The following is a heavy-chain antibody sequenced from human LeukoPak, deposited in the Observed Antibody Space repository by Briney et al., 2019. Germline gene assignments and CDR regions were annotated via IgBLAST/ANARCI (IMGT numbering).Heavy chain of an antibody. CDR3: ASGSGSGYYYFVY. CDR1: GFTFDDYG. CDR2: INRNGGST. D-gene: IGHD3-22*01. V-gene: IGHV3-20*04. J-gene: IGHJ4*02. Sequence: GGSLRLSCAASGFTFDDYGMSWVRHVPGKGLEWVSGINRNGGSTGYADSVKGRFTISRDNAKNSLFLQMNSLRAEDTAFYYCASGSGSGYYYFVYWGQGTLVTVSS.